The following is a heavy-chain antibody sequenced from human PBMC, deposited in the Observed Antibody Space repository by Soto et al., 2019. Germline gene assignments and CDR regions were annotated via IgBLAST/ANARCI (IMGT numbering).Heavy chain of an antibody. D-gene: IGHD6-19*01. CDR1: GFTLSSYE. J-gene: IGHJ2*01. V-gene: IGHV3-48*03. CDR2: ISSSGSTI. CDR3: ARDGAVAGYWYFDL. Sequence: GGSLRLSCAASGFTLSSYEMNWVRQSPGKGLEWVSYISSSGSTIYYADSVKGRFTISRDNAKNSLYLQMNSLRAEDTAVYYCARDGAVAGYWYFDLWGRGTLVTVSS.